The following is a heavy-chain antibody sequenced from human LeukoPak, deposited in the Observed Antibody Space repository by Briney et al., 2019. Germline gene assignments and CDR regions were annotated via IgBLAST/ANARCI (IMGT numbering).Heavy chain of an antibody. CDR2: IIHILGIA. J-gene: IGHJ4*02. Sequence: SVKVSCKASGGTVSSYTISWVRQAPGQGLEWMGRIIHILGIANYAQKFQSRVTITADKSTSTAYMELSSLRSEDTAVYYCAREAVVSGILEWFNSLDYWGQGTLVTVSS. CDR1: GGTVSSYT. V-gene: IGHV1-69*04. D-gene: IGHD3-3*01. CDR3: AREAVVSGILEWFNSLDY.